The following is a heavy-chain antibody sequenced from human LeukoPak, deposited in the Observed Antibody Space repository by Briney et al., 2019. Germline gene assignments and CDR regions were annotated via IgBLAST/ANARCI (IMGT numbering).Heavy chain of an antibody. J-gene: IGHJ4*02. CDR1: GFTFSDYY. CDR2: ISSSGSTI. CDR3: ARNSDYGDDIDY. Sequence: GGSLRLSCAASGFTFSDYYMSWIRQAPGKGLEWVSYISSSGSTIYYADSVKGRFTFSRDNAKNSLYLQMNSLRAEDTAVYYCARNSDYGDDIDYWGQGTLVTVSS. D-gene: IGHD4-17*01. V-gene: IGHV3-11*01.